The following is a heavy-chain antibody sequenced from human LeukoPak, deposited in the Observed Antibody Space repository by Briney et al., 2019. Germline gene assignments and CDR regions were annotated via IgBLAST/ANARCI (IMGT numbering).Heavy chain of an antibody. V-gene: IGHV4-39*01. J-gene: IGHJ5*02. Sequence: SETLSLTCTVSGGSISSSSYYWGWIRQPPGKGLEWIGSIYYSGSTYYNPSLKSRVTISVDTSKNQFSLKLSSVTAADTAVYYCARHSGLNWFDPWGRGTLVTVSS. CDR3: ARHSGLNWFDP. D-gene: IGHD3/OR15-3a*01. CDR1: GGSISSSSYY. CDR2: IYYSGST.